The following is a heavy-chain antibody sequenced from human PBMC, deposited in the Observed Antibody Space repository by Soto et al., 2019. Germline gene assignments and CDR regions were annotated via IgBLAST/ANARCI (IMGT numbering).Heavy chain of an antibody. J-gene: IGHJ3*02. D-gene: IGHD5-12*01. CDR3: ARDRPRGGYNYDAFDI. CDR1: GYTFTGYY. Sequence: ASVKVSCKASGYTFTGYYMHWVRQAPGQGLEWMGWINPNSGGTNYAQKLQGRVTMTTDTSTSTAYMELRSLRSDDTAVYYCARDRPRGGYNYDAFDIWGQGTMVTVS. CDR2: INPNSGGT. V-gene: IGHV1-2*02.